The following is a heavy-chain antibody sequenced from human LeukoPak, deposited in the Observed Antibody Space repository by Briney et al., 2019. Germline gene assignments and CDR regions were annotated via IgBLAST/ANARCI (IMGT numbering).Heavy chain of an antibody. J-gene: IGHJ4*02. CDR3: ARINCSGGSCYPYYFDY. D-gene: IGHD2-15*01. Sequence: ASVKVSCKASGYTFTGYYMHWVRQAPGQGLEWMGWINPNSGGTNYAQKFQGWVTMTRDTSISTAYMELSRLRSDDTAVYYCARINCSGGSCYPYYFDYWGQGTLVTVSS. CDR1: GYTFTGYY. V-gene: IGHV1-2*04. CDR2: INPNSGGT.